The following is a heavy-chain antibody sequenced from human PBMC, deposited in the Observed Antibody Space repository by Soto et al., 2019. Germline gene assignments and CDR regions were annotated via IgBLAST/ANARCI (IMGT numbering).Heavy chain of an antibody. Sequence: ASVKVSCKASGYTFTSYGISWVRQAPGQGLEWMGWISAYNGNTNYAQKLQGRVTMTTDTSTSTAYMELRSLRSDDTAVYYCARAYVDTAMVTDYFDYWGQGTLVTSPQ. CDR2: ISAYNGNT. CDR3: ARAYVDTAMVTDYFDY. D-gene: IGHD5-18*01. CDR1: GYTFTSYG. J-gene: IGHJ4*02. V-gene: IGHV1-18*01.